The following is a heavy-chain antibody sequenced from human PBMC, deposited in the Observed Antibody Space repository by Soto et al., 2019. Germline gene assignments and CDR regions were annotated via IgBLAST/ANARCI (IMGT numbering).Heavy chain of an antibody. CDR1: GGSISSGGYS. CDR2: IYHSGST. Sequence: QLQLQESGSGLVKPSQTLSLTCAVSGGSISSGGYSWSWIRQPPGKGLEWIGYIYHSGSTYYNPSLRRRVTLSVDRSTHQFSLKLGSVTAAATAVYYCAAGGGLPRYYWGQGTLVTVSS. D-gene: IGHD5-12*01. V-gene: IGHV4-30-2*01. J-gene: IGHJ4*02. CDR3: AAGGGLPRYY.